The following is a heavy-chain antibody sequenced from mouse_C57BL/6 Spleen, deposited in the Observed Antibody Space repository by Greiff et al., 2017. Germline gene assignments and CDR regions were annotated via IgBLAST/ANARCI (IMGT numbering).Heavy chain of an antibody. CDR3: ARFYYGSSYDWYFDV. CDR2: ISYDGSN. J-gene: IGHJ1*03. V-gene: IGHV3-6*01. CDR1: GYSITSGYY. D-gene: IGHD1-1*01. Sequence: EVQLQESGPGLVKPSQSLSLTCSVTGYSITSGYYWNWIRQFPGNKLEWMGYISYDGSNNYNPTLKNRNSITRDTSKNQFFLKLNSVTTEDTATYYCARFYYGSSYDWYFDVWGTGTTVTVSS.